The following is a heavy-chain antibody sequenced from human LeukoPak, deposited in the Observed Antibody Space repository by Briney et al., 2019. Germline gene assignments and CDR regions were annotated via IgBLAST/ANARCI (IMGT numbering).Heavy chain of an antibody. CDR3: VREDTPATANY. Sequence: GGSLRLSCAASVFNFANHSMSWVRQTPWKGLEWVSAISGGGDITYYADSVTGRFTISRDNSKDTLFLQMHSLRPGDTAVYYCVREDTPATANYWGQGTLVTISS. CDR1: VFNFANHS. D-gene: IGHD2-21*02. J-gene: IGHJ4*02. CDR2: ISGGGDIT. V-gene: IGHV3-23*01.